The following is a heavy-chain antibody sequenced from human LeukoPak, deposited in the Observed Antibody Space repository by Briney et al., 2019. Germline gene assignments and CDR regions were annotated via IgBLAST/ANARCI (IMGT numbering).Heavy chain of an antibody. Sequence: ASVKVSCKASGYTFTSYGISWVRQAPGQRLEWMGWISAYNGNTNYAQKLQGRVTMTTDTSTSTAYMEVRSLRSDDTAVYYCARVDRYSGSTDAFDIWGQGTTVTVSS. CDR3: ARVDRYSGSTDAFDI. D-gene: IGHD5-12*01. CDR2: ISAYNGNT. CDR1: GYTFTSYG. V-gene: IGHV1-18*01. J-gene: IGHJ3*02.